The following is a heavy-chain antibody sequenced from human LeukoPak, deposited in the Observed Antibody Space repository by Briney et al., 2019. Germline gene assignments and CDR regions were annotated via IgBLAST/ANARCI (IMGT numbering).Heavy chain of an antibody. Sequence: GGSLRLSCAASGFTFSSYAMHWVRQAPGKGLEWVAVISYDGSNKYYADSVKGRFTISRDNSKNTLYLQMNSLRAEDTAVYYCARDPTIGGEAFDIWGQGTMVTVSS. CDR3: ARDPTIGGEAFDI. CDR1: GFTFSSYA. V-gene: IGHV3-30-3*01. CDR2: ISYDGSNK. D-gene: IGHD3-10*01. J-gene: IGHJ3*02.